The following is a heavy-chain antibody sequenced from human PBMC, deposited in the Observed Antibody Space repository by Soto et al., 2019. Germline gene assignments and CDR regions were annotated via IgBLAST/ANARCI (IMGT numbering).Heavy chain of an antibody. CDR1: GGTFSSYT. Sequence: QVQLVQSGAEVKKPGSSVKVSCKASGGTFSSYTISWVRQAPGQGLEWMGRIIPTLGIANYAQKLQGRVTITADKSTSRADMELSSMRSEDTAVYSCAREEYYYGSGAFFDYWGQGTLVTVSS. CDR2: IIPTLGIA. V-gene: IGHV1-69*04. D-gene: IGHD3-10*01. J-gene: IGHJ4*02. CDR3: AREEYYYGSGAFFDY.